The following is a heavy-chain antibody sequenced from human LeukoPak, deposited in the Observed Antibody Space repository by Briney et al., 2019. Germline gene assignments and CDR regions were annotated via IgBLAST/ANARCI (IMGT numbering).Heavy chain of an antibody. J-gene: IGHJ5*02. D-gene: IGHD5-24*01. CDR1: GGTFSSYA. Sequence: GASVKVSCKASGGTFSSYAISWVRQAPGQGLGWMGGIIPIFGTANYAQKFQGRVTITTDESTSTAYMELSSLRSEDTAVYYCTLWPQANWFDPWGQGTLVTVSS. CDR3: TLWPQANWFDP. V-gene: IGHV1-69*05. CDR2: IIPIFGTA.